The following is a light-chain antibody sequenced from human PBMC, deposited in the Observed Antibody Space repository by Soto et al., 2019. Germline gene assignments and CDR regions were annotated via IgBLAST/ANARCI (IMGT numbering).Light chain of an antibody. CDR3: QQANTFPLT. J-gene: IGKJ5*01. Sequence: DIQMTQSPSSVSASVGDRVTITCRASQGLSSRLAWYQQRPGKAPKLLIYAASSLQSGVPSRFSGSASGTDFALTISSLHPDDFATYYCQQANTFPLTFGQGTRLEIK. V-gene: IGKV1-12*01. CDR1: QGLSSR. CDR2: AAS.